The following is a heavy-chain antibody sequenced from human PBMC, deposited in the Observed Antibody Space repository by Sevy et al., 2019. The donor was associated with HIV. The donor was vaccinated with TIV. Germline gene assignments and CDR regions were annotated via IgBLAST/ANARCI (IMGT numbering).Heavy chain of an antibody. CDR3: ARFNGGSSGGMDV. D-gene: IGHD2-15*01. CDR2: INHSGST. CDR1: GGSFSGYY. J-gene: IGHJ6*02. V-gene: IGHV4-34*01. Sequence: TLSLTCAVYGGSFSGYYWSWIRQPPGKGLEWIGEINHSGSTNYNPSLKSRVTISVDTSKNQFSLKLSSVTAADTAVYYCARFNGGSSGGMDVWGQGTTVTVSS.